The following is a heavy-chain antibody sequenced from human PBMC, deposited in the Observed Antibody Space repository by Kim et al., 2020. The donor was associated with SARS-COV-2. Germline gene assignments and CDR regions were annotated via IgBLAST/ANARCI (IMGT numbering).Heavy chain of an antibody. Sequence: GGSLRLSCAASGFTFSSYEMNWVRQAPGKGLEWVSYISSSGSTIYYADSVKGRFTISRDNAKNSLYLQMNSLRAEDTAVYYCARIDYGDYVLFDPSGQGTLVTVST. D-gene: IGHD4-17*01. J-gene: IGHJ5*02. CDR3: ARIDYGDYVLFDP. CDR2: ISSSGSTI. V-gene: IGHV3-48*03. CDR1: GFTFSSYE.